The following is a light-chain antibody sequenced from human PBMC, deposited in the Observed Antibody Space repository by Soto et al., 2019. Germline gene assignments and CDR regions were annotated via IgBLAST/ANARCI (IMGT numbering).Light chain of an antibody. J-gene: IGKJ2*01. Sequence: DIQMTQSPSTLSASVGDRVTITCRASQSISSWLAWYQQKPGKAPKLLIYDASSLESGVPSRFRGSGSGTQNTLIIISQQADDFATYYYQQYNSDPTFGQGTKLAIK. CDR3: QQYNSDPT. CDR1: QSISSW. V-gene: IGKV1-5*01. CDR2: DAS.